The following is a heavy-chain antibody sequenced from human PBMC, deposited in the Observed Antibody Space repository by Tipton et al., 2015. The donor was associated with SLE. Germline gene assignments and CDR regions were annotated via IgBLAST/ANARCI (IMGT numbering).Heavy chain of an antibody. J-gene: IGHJ3*02. CDR1: GGSISSYY. CDR2: NYYSGST. V-gene: IGHV4-59*12. D-gene: IGHD6-13*01. CDR3: ARGGRAPLRSSWSNAFDI. Sequence: GLVKPSETLSLTCTVSGGSISSYYWSWIRQPPGKGLEWIGYNYYSGSTHYNPSLKSRVTISVDTSKNQFSLKLSSVTAADTAVYYCARGGRAPLRSSWSNAFDIWGQGTMVTVAS.